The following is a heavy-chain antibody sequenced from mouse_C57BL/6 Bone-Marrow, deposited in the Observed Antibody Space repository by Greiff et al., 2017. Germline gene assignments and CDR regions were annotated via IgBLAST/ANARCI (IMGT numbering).Heavy chain of an antibody. Sequence: QVQLQQPGAELVRPGPSVKLSCKASGYTFTSYWMHWVKQRPGQGLEWIGVIDPSDSYTNYNQKFKGKATLTVDTSSSTAYMQLSSLTSEDSAVYYCAGENDYEGVDYWGQGTTLTVSS. V-gene: IGHV1-59*01. J-gene: IGHJ2*01. CDR3: AGENDYEGVDY. D-gene: IGHD2-4*01. CDR1: GYTFTSYW. CDR2: IDPSDSYT.